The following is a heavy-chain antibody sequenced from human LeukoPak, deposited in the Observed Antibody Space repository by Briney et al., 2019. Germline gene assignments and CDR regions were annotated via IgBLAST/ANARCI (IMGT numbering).Heavy chain of an antibody. CDR2: TYSDSST. Sequence: GGXLRLSCAASGFTVSNNYMSWVRQAPGKGLEWVSITYSDSSTNYADSVKGRFTISRDTSQNTLSLQMNSLRAEDTAVYYCVRKNRDFNAAFDIWGQGTVVTVSS. CDR1: GFTVSNNY. CDR3: VRKNRDFNAAFDI. V-gene: IGHV3-53*01. D-gene: IGHD2-21*02. J-gene: IGHJ3*02.